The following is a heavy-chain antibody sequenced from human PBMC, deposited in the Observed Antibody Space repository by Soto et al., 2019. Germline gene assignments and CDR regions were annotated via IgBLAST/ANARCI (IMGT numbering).Heavy chain of an antibody. D-gene: IGHD3-22*01. CDR1: GYTFTSYG. CDR3: ARERSQSHRGYDSTTESDY. V-gene: IGHV1-18*01. CDR2: ISAYNGNT. J-gene: IGHJ4*02. Sequence: SVKVSCKASGYTFTSYGISWVRQAPGQGLEWMGWISAYNGNTNYAQKLQGRVTMTTDTSTSTAYMELRSLRSDDTAVYYCARERSQSHRGYDSTTESDYWGQGTLVTVSS.